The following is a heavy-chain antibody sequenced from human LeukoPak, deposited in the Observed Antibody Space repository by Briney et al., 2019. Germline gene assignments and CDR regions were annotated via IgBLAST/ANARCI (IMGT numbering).Heavy chain of an antibody. Sequence: SETLSLTCTTSGGSVSDYYWSWIRQSPGKGLEWIGYIYYTGSTTYNPSLKSRVTMSADTSKNQFSLNLNSVTAADTAVYYCARARYSYGYGSGWFDPWGQGTLVTVSS. CDR1: GGSVSDYY. CDR2: IYYTGST. D-gene: IGHD5-18*01. J-gene: IGHJ5*02. V-gene: IGHV4-59*02. CDR3: ARARYSYGYGSGWFDP.